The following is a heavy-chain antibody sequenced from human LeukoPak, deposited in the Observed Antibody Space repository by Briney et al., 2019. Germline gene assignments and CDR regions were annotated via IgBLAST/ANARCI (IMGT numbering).Heavy chain of an antibody. CDR2: VDPEDGET. CDR1: GYTFTDYY. Sequence: GASVKVSCKVSGYTFTDYYMHWVPQAPGKGLEWMGLVDPEDGETIYAEKFQGRVTITADTSTDTAYMELSSLRSEDTAVYYCATDDYSGLLDYWGQRTLVTVSS. J-gene: IGHJ4*02. V-gene: IGHV1-69-2*01. CDR3: ATDDYSGLLDY. D-gene: IGHD4-11*01.